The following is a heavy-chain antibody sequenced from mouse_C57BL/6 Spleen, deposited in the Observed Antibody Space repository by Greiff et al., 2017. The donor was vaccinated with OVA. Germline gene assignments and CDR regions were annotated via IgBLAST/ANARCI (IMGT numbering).Heavy chain of an antibody. Sequence: EVQGVESGGGLVKPGGSLKLSCAASGFTFSSYAMSWVRQTPEKRLEWVATISDGGSYTYYPDNVKGRFTISRDNAKNNLYLQMSHLKSEDTAMYYCARDHGSSYWYFDVWGTGTTVTVSS. CDR3: ARDHGSSYWYFDV. CDR2: ISDGGSYT. D-gene: IGHD1-1*01. J-gene: IGHJ1*03. V-gene: IGHV5-4*01. CDR1: GFTFSSYA.